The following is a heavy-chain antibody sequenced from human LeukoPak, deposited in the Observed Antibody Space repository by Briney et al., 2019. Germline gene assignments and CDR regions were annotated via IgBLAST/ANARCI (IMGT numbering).Heavy chain of an antibody. D-gene: IGHD6-13*01. V-gene: IGHV1-18*01. CDR1: GYTFTSYG. Sequence: ASVKVSCKASGYTFTSYGISWVRQAPGQGLEWMGWISAYNGNTNYAQKLQGRVTMTIDTSTSTAYMELRSLRSDDTAVYYCARAIAAAGTGWFDPWGQGTLVTVSS. CDR2: ISAYNGNT. CDR3: ARAIAAAGTGWFDP. J-gene: IGHJ5*02.